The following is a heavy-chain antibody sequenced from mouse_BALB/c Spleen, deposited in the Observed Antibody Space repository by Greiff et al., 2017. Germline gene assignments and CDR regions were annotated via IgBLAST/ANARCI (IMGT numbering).Heavy chain of an antibody. CDR3: ARGNYRYFYYAMDY. V-gene: IGHV1-31*01. D-gene: IGHD2-14*01. CDR1: GYSFTGYY. J-gene: IGHJ4*01. CDR2: INPYNGAT. Sequence: EVQLQESGPELVKPGASVKISCKASGYSFTGYYMHWVKQSHVKSLEWIGRINPYNGATSYNQNFKDKASLTVDKSSSTAYMELHSLTSEDSAVYYCARGNYRYFYYAMDYWGQGTSVTVSS.